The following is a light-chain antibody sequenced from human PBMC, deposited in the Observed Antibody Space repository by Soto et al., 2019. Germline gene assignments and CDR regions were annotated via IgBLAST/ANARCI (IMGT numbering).Light chain of an antibody. Sequence: QSVLTQPPSVSGAPGQRVTISCTGSSXNIGAGYDVHWYQQLPGTAPKLLIYGNSNRPSGVPDRFSGSKSGTSASLAITGLQAEDEADYYCQSYDSSLSGLYVFGTGTKSPS. CDR1: SXNIGAGYD. V-gene: IGLV1-40*01. CDR3: QSYDSSLSGLYV. J-gene: IGLJ1*01. CDR2: GNS.